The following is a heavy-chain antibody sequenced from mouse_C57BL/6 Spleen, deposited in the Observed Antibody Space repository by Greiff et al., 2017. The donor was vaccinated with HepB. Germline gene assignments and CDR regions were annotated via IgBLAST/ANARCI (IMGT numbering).Heavy chain of an antibody. CDR1: GFTFSDFY. Sequence: EVKLVESGGGLVQSGRSLRLSCATSGFTFSDFYMEWVRQAPGKGLEWIAASRNKANDYTTEYSASVKGRFIVSRDTSQSILYLQMNALRAEDTAIYYCARAVFDWYFDVWGTGTTVTVSS. V-gene: IGHV7-1*01. CDR3: ARAVFDWYFDV. J-gene: IGHJ1*03. CDR2: SRNKANDYTT.